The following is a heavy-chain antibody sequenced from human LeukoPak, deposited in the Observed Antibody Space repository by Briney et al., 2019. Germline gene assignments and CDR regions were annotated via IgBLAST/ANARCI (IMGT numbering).Heavy chain of an antibody. D-gene: IGHD6-19*01. J-gene: IGHJ4*02. Sequence: GASVKVSCKASGYTFTSYGISWVRQAPGQGLEWMGWISAYNGNTNYAQKLQGRVTMTTDTSTSTAYMELRSLRSDDTAVYYCARAPKHTGCSSGWYADYWGQGTLVTVSS. CDR2: ISAYNGNT. CDR3: ARAPKHTGCSSGWYADY. CDR1: GYTFTSYG. V-gene: IGHV1-18*01.